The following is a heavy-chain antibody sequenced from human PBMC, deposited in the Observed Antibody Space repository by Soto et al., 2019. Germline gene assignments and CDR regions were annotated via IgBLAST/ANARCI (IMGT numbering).Heavy chain of an antibody. J-gene: IGHJ6*02. V-gene: IGHV3-30*18. Sequence: QVQLVESGGGVVQPGRSLRLSCAASGFTFSSYGMQWVRQAPGKGLEWVAVISYDGSNKYYADSVKGRFTISRDNSKNTLYLQMNSRRAEDTAVYYCAKSEGNYYYYGMDVWGQGTTVTVSS. CDR2: ISYDGSNK. CDR1: GFTFSSYG. CDR3: AKSEGNYYYYGMDV.